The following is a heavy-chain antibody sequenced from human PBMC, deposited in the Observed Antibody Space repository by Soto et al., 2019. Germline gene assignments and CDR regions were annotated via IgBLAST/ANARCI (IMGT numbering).Heavy chain of an antibody. J-gene: IGHJ4*02. CDR1: GGSMSRGGYY. D-gene: IGHD2-2*01. V-gene: IGHV4-31*01. CDR3: VRGVPADVTGGGDYFDY. CDR2: IYSSGTT. Sequence: QVQLRESGPGLVKPSQTLSLTCSVSGGSMSRGGYYWNWIRHQPGKGLEWMGYIYSSGTTYKNPSLLGLFAMSVDEAENRFSLTLRYVTDADTAVYYCVRGVPADVTGGGDYFDYWGQGTLVTVSS.